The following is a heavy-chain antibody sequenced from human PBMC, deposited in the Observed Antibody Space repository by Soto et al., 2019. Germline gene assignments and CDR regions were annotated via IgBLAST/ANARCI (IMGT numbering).Heavy chain of an antibody. V-gene: IGHV4-59*01. J-gene: IGHJ4*02. CDR2: IYYTXST. CDR1: RASIISYY. Sequence: XXTLSLTCTVSRASIISYYWSWIRQPPGKGLEWIAXIYYTXSTYYTNSLKXXVTISVDXXKNQFSLKLSSVTAADTAVYYCARRTGNTRWDSWGQGTLVTVSS. CDR3: ARRTGNTRWDS. D-gene: IGHD1-7*01.